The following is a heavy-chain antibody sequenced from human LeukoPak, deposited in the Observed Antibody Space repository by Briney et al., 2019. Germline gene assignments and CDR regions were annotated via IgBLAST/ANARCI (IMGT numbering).Heavy chain of an antibody. CDR2: IGGSGGST. J-gene: IGHJ4*02. V-gene: IGHV3-23*01. CDR1: GFTFSSYA. CDR3: AKGSHVSSSVGFDY. Sequence: PGGSLRLSCAASGFTFSSYAMSWVRQAPGKGLEWVSAIGGSGGSTYYADSVKGRFTISRDNSKNTLYLQMNSLRAEDTAVYYCAKGSHVSSSVGFDYWGQGTLVTVSS. D-gene: IGHD6-13*01.